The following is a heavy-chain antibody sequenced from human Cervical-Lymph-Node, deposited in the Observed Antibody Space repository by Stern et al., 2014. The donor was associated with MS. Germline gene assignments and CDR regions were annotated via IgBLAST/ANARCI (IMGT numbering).Heavy chain of an antibody. CDR1: GYTFTSYA. CDR2: INTNTGNP. CDR3: ARTDHLVVVTAIPFDY. Sequence: VQLVESGSELKKPGASVKVSCKTSGYTFTSYAMNWVRQAPGQGLEWMGWINTNTGNPTYAQGFTGRFVFSLDTSVSTAYLQISSLKAEDTAVYYCARTDHLVVVTAIPFDYWGQGTLVTVSS. J-gene: IGHJ4*02. D-gene: IGHD2-21*02. V-gene: IGHV7-4-1*02.